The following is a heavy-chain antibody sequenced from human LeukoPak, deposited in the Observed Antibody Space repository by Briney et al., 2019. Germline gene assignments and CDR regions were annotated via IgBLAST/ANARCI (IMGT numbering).Heavy chain of an antibody. CDR3: ARDRKAAGRKVLWFDP. Sequence: GASVKVSCKASGGTFSSYAISWVRQAPGQGLEWMGGIIPIFGTANYAQKFQGRVTITADESTSTAYMELSSLRSEDTAVYYCARDRKAAGRKVLWFDPWGQGTLVTVSS. D-gene: IGHD6-13*01. CDR1: GGTFSSYA. J-gene: IGHJ5*02. V-gene: IGHV1-69*01. CDR2: IIPIFGTA.